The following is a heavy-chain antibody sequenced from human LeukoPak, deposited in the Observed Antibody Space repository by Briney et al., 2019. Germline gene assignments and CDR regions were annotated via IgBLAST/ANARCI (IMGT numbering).Heavy chain of an antibody. D-gene: IGHD6-25*01. CDR1: GFTFSNYW. Sequence: GGSLRLSCAASGFTFSNYWMSWVRQAPEKGLEWVANIKEDGSEKYYVESVKGRFTISRDNAKNSLSLQMNSLRAEDTAVYYCAKVAPRGNDAFDIWGQGTMVTVSS. CDR3: AKVAPRGNDAFDI. J-gene: IGHJ3*02. CDR2: IKEDGSEK. V-gene: IGHV3-7*01.